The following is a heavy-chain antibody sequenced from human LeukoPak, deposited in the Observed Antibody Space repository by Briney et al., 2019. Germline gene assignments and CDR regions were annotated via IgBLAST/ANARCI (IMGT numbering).Heavy chain of an antibody. D-gene: IGHD2-15*01. CDR3: ARDLSGGGGLPTWGYSPHSY. Sequence: GGSLRLSCAASGFTFSSYGMHWVRQAPGKGLEWVAVIWYDGSNKYYADSVKGRFTISRDNSKNTLYLQMNSLRAEDTAVYYCARDLSGGGGLPTWGYSPHSYWGQGTLVTVSS. J-gene: IGHJ4*02. V-gene: IGHV3-33*01. CDR2: IWYDGSNK. CDR1: GFTFSSYG.